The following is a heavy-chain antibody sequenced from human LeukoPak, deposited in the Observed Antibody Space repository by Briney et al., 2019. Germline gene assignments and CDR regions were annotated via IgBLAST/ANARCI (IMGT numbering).Heavy chain of an antibody. CDR1: GFTFSSYV. CDR3: ARGSEIAAPRPFDY. J-gene: IGHJ4*02. V-gene: IGHV3-33*01. D-gene: IGHD6-13*01. CDR2: IWFDGTNK. Sequence: GRSLRLSCAASGFTFSSYVMHWVRQAPGKGLEWVAVIWFDGTNKYYADSVKGRFTISRDNPKNTLYLQMNSLRAEDTAVYYCARGSEIAAPRPFDYWGQGTLVTVSS.